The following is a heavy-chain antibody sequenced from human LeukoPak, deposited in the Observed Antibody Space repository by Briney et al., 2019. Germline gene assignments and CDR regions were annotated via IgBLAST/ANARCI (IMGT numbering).Heavy chain of an antibody. CDR1: GGSISSYY. CDR3: ARGVYIAAAQYAY. J-gene: IGHJ4*02. CDR2: IYYSGST. Sequence: PSETLSLTCTVSGGSISSYYWSWIRQPPGKGLEWIGYIYYSGSTNYNPSLKSRVTISVDTSKNQFSLKLSSVTAADTAVYYCARGVYIAAAQYAYWGQGTLVTVSS. V-gene: IGHV4-59*01. D-gene: IGHD6-13*01.